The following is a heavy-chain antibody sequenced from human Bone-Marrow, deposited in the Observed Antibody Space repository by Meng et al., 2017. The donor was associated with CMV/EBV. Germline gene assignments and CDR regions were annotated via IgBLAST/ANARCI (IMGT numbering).Heavy chain of an antibody. CDR1: GFTFSSYW. D-gene: IGHD3-3*01. V-gene: IGHV3-7*01. Sequence: GGSLRLSCAASGFTFSSYWMSWVRQAPGKGLEWVANIKQDGSEKYYVDSVKGRFTISRENALSSLYLQMSSLRAEDTALYYCAALGVVFAGTVDIWGLGTMVTVSS. J-gene: IGHJ3*02. CDR2: IKQDGSEK. CDR3: AALGVVFAGTVDI.